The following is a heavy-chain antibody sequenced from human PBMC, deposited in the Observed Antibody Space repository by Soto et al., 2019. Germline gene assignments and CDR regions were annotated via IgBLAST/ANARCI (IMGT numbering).Heavy chain of an antibody. CDR2: MNPNSGHT. CDR3: ASDMSTP. D-gene: IGHD3-16*01. V-gene: IGHV1-8*01. Sequence: QVQLVQSGAEVKKPGASVKVSCKASGYTFTSHDINWMRQATGQGLEWMGWMNPNSGHTNYAQKFQGRGTMTRDTSISTAYMEWTNLRAEDTAIYCCASDMSTPWGQGTLVTVSS. CDR1: GYTFTSHD. J-gene: IGHJ5*02.